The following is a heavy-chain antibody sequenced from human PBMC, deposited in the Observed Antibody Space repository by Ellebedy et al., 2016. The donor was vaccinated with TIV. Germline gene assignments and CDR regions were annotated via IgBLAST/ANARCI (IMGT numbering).Heavy chain of an antibody. CDR3: AKDGATGTTGGMDV. V-gene: IGHV3-48*04. D-gene: IGHD1-1*01. CDR1: GFSFTTSN. J-gene: IGHJ6*02. Sequence: GESLKISXSASGFSFTTSNMNWVRRAPGKGLEWISYISSSSGTIYYADSVKGRFTISRDNSKNTLFLQMNSLGVDDTAVYYCAKDGATGTTGGMDVWGQGTTVTVSS. CDR2: ISSSSGTI.